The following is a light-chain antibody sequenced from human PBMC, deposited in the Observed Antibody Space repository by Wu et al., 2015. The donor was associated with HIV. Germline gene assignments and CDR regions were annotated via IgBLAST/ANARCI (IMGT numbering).Light chain of an antibody. CDR2: DAS. V-gene: IGKV3-11*01. CDR3: QQHANWPLT. J-gene: IGKJ5*01. CDR1: RSVSSA. Sequence: IVLTQSPAALSISPGERATLSCRASRSVSSAVAWYQQKPGQAPRLLIYDASKRATGTPARFTGGGSATDYILTISSLEPEDFAVYYCQQHANWPLTFGQGTRLEI.